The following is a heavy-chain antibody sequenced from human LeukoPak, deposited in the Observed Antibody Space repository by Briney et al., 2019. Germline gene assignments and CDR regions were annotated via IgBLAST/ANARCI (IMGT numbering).Heavy chain of an antibody. J-gene: IGHJ4*02. CDR3: ARRPVAGTGYFDY. D-gene: IGHD1-1*01. Sequence: SETPSLTCTVSGGSISSYYWSWIRQPPGKGLEWIGYIYYSGSTNYNPSLKSRVTISVDTSKNQFSLKLSSVTAADTAVYYCARRPVAGTGYFDYWGQGTLVTVSS. CDR2: IYYSGST. V-gene: IGHV4-59*01. CDR1: GGSISSYY.